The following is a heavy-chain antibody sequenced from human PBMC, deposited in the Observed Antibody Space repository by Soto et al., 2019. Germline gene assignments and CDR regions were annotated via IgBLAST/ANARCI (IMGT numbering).Heavy chain of an antibody. CDR2: ISAYNGNT. CDR1: GYTFTSYG. Sequence: GASVKVSCKASGYTFTSYGISWVRQAPGQGLEWMGWISAYNGNTNYAQKLQGRVTMTTDTSTSTAYMELRSLRSDVTAVYYCARAPREKQLVVWFDPWGQGTLVTVSS. J-gene: IGHJ5*02. V-gene: IGHV1-18*04. CDR3: ARAPREKQLVVWFDP. D-gene: IGHD6-6*01.